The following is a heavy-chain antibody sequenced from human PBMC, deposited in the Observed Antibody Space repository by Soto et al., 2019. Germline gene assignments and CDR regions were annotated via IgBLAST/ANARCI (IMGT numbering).Heavy chain of an antibody. CDR3: ATSYGSGSSPFDY. D-gene: IGHD3-10*01. Sequence: QVQLVQSGAEVKKPGSSVKVSCKASGDTFSFYTLNWVRQAPGQGFEWVGRVNPILAMSSSAHKFQGRVPMFADNSTGTASMELRSLRSADTAVYSCATSYGSGSSPFDYWGQGPLVTVSS. CDR2: VNPILAMS. V-gene: IGHV1-69*02. J-gene: IGHJ4*02. CDR1: GDTFSFYT.